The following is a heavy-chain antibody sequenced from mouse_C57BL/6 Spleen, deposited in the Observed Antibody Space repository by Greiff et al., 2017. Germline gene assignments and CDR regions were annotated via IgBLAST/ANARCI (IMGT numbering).Heavy chain of an antibody. CDR1: GYTFTSYW. CDR2: IDPSDSYT. V-gene: IGHV1-59*01. D-gene: IGHD1-1*01. Sequence: QVQLQQPGAELVRPGTSVKLSCKASGYTFTSYWMHWVKQRPGQGLEWIGVIDPSDSYTNYNQKFKGKATLTVDTSSSTAYMQLSSLTSEDSAVXYCARKHYYGSSPYAMDYWGQGTSVTVSS. CDR3: ARKHYYGSSPYAMDY. J-gene: IGHJ4*01.